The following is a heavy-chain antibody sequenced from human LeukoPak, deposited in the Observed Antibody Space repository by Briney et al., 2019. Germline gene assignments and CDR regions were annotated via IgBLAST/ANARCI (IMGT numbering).Heavy chain of an antibody. CDR3: ALIPRGIAVPGTDL. V-gene: IGHV4-4*02. Sequence: SXXWWSWVRQXXGXGLEWIGEIYHSGGTNYTPSLESRVTTSIDRPKNQFSLKLSSVTAADTAVYYCALIPRGIAVPGTDLWGQGTLVTVSS. CDR2: IYHSGGT. CDR1: SXXW. D-gene: IGHD6-19*01. J-gene: IGHJ5*02.